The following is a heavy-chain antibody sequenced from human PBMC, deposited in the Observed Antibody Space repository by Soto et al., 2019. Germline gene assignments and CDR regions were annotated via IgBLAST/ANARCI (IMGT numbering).Heavy chain of an antibody. Sequence: SVKVSCKASGGTFSSYAISWVRQAPGQGLEWMGGIIPIFGTANYAQKFQGRVTITADESTSTAYMELSSLRSEDTAVYYCATQVRGVIIRTPDAFDIWGPGTMVTV. CDR2: IIPIFGTA. CDR3: ATQVRGVIIRTPDAFDI. V-gene: IGHV1-69*13. D-gene: IGHD3-10*01. CDR1: GGTFSSYA. J-gene: IGHJ3*02.